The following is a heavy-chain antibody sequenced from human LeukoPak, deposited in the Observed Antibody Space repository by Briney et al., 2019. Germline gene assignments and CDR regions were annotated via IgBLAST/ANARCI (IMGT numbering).Heavy chain of an antibody. CDR2: ISSSSSYI. CDR1: GFIFSSYS. J-gene: IGHJ4*02. V-gene: IGHV3-21*01. D-gene: IGHD3-10*01. CDR3: ATSRGSGSPEDY. Sequence: PGGSLRLSCAASGFIFSSYSMNWVRQAPGKGLEWVSSISSSSSYIYYADSVKGRFTNSRDNAKNSLYLQMNSLRAEDTAVYYCATSRGSGSPEDYWGQGTLVTVSS.